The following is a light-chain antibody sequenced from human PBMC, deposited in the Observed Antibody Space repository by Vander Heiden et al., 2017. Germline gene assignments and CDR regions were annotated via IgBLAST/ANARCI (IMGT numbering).Light chain of an antibody. Sequence: QSVSTQPPSVSAAPGQKVTISCSGSSSNIGNNYVSWYQQLPGTAPKLRSYDNNKRPSGIPDRFSGSKSGTSATLGITGLQTGDEAEYDCGTWDSSLSAGVFGGGTKLTVL. CDR2: DNN. V-gene: IGLV1-51*01. J-gene: IGLJ2*01. CDR3: GTWDSSLSAGV. CDR1: SSNIGNNY.